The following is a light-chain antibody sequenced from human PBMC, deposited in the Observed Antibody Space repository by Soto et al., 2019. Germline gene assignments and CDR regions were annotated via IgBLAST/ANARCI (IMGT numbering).Light chain of an antibody. CDR3: QQRSNGIS. J-gene: IGKJ5*01. CDR2: DAS. Sequence: IILTQSRSTLSLSPGERGTLSFRASQSVSSYLAWYQQKTGQAPRLLIYDASNRATGIPDRFSGSGSGTDFTLTIRSLEAEDFAVYYCQQRSNGISFGEGTRLEIK. CDR1: QSVSSY. V-gene: IGKV3-11*01.